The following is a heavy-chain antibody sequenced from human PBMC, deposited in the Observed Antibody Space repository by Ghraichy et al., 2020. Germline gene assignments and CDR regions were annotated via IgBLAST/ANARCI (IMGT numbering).Heavy chain of an antibody. CDR1: GFTFGDYP. CDR3: STNSFDRRGLYYADY. J-gene: IGHJ4*02. CDR2: IRSKVFGGTT. D-gene: IGHD3-22*01. Sequence: GSLRLSCTSSGFTFGDYPLTWFRQAPGKGPEWVGFIRSKVFGGTTQYAASVEGRFTISRDDSKGIAYLQMNSLKTEDTAVYYCSTNSFDRRGLYYADYWGQGTLVTVSS. V-gene: IGHV3-49*03.